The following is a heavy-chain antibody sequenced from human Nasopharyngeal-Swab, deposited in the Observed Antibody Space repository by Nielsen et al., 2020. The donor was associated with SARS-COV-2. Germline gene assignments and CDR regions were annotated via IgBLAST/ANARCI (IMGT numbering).Heavy chain of an antibody. Sequence: GESLKISCAASGFTFSSYSMNWVRQAPGKGLEWVSYISSSSSTIYYADSVKGRFTISRDNAKNSLYLQMNSLRDKDTAVYYCARDLSGGITIFGVGKISHYGMDVWGQGTTVTVSS. CDR3: ARDLSGGITIFGVGKISHYGMDV. J-gene: IGHJ6*02. V-gene: IGHV3-48*02. CDR1: GFTFSSYS. CDR2: ISSSSSTI. D-gene: IGHD3-3*01.